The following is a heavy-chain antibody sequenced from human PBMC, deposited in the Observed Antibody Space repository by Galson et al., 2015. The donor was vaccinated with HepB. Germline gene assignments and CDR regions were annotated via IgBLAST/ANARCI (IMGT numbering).Heavy chain of an antibody. CDR3: AREGMAGTLDY. V-gene: IGHV3-30-3*01. CDR1: GFTFSSYA. CDR2: IPYDGSYK. D-gene: IGHD6-19*01. J-gene: IGHJ4*02. Sequence: SLRLSCAASGFTFSSYAMHWVRQAPGKGLQWVAIIPYDGSYKYYVDSVKGRFTISRDNSKNTLYLQMSSLRAEDTAVYYCAREGMAGTLDYWGQGTLTTVSS.